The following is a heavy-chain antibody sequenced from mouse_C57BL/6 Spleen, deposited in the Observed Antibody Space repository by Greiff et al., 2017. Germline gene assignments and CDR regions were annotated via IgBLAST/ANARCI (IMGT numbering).Heavy chain of an antibody. CDR1: GYTFTSYW. J-gene: IGHJ4*01. D-gene: IGHD2-4*01. Sequence: VQLQQPGAELVKPGASVKLSCKASGYTFTSYWMHWVKQRPGQGLEWIGMFHPNSGSTNYNEKFKSKATLTVDKSSSTAYMQLSSLTSEDSAVYDWARRRGYDYDGSMDYWGQGTSVTVSS. V-gene: IGHV1-64*01. CDR2: FHPNSGST. CDR3: ARRRGYDYDGSMDY.